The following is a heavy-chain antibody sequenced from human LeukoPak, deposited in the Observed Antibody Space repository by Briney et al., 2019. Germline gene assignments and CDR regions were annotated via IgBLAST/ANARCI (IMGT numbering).Heavy chain of an antibody. J-gene: IGHJ4*02. CDR1: GLTSSTSG. CDR3: ATETNGRHYDY. CDR2: IGPTGSDR. D-gene: IGHD1-14*01. V-gene: IGHV3-21*06. Sequence: GGSLRLSCTASGLTSSTSGFNWVRQAPGKGLEWVASIGPTGSDRYHADSIKGRFTISRDNANNFLYLQMNSLRAEDTAVYYCATETNGRHYDYWGRGTLLTVSS.